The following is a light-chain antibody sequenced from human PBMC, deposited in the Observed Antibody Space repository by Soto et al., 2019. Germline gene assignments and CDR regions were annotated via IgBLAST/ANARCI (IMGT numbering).Light chain of an antibody. J-gene: IGKJ1*01. CDR1: QDLTGY. V-gene: IGKV1-33*01. Sequence: DIQMTQSPSSLAASVGDRVTITCQASQDLTGYLNWYQQKPGKAPKLLIYDTATLEEGVPTRFSGSGSGTDFTSTINGLQPEDVATYSCQYYSNSLWTFGQGTKV. CDR3: QYYSNSLWT. CDR2: DTA.